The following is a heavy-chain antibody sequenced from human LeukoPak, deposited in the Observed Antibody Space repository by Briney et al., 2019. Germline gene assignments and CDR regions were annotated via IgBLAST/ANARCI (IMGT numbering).Heavy chain of an antibody. CDR1: GGSISSYY. J-gene: IGHJ6*03. CDR2: IYTSGST. D-gene: IGHD3-10*01. CDR3: ARVIVRYGSGSYYNSNTPHYYYYYMDV. Sequence: SETLSLTCTVSGGSISSYYWSWIRQPAGKGLEWIGRIYTSGSTNYNPSLKSRVAMSVDTSKNQFSLKLSSVTAADTAVYYCARVIVRYGSGSYYNSNTPHYYYYYMDVWGKGTTVTVSS. V-gene: IGHV4-4*07.